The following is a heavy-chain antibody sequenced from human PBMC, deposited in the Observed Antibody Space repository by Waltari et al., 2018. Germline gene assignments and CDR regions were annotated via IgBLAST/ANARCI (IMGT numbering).Heavy chain of an antibody. V-gene: IGHV3-23*01. CDR3: AKEGWGDSSGYYYDGWCY. CDR1: GFTFSSYA. J-gene: IGHJ4*02. CDR2: ISGSGGST. Sequence: EVQLLESGGGLVQPGGSLRLSCAASGFTFSSYAMSWVRQAPGKGLEWVSAISGSGGSTYYADAVKGRFTISRDNSKNTLYLQMNSLRAEDTAVYYCAKEGWGDSSGYYYDGWCYWGQGTLVTVSS. D-gene: IGHD3-22*01.